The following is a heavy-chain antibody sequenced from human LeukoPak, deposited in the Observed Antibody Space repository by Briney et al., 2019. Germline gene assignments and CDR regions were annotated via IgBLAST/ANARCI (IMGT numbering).Heavy chain of an antibody. Sequence: ASVKVSCKASGYTFTSYYMHWVRQAPGQGLEWMGIINPSGGSTSYAQKFQGRVTMTRDTSTSTVYMEPSSLRSEDTAVYYCARDQGDTYYDILTGYYKRYYFDYWGQGTLVTVSS. J-gene: IGHJ4*02. CDR3: ARDQGDTYYDILTGYYKRYYFDY. CDR1: GYTFTSYY. CDR2: INPSGGST. D-gene: IGHD3-9*01. V-gene: IGHV1-46*01.